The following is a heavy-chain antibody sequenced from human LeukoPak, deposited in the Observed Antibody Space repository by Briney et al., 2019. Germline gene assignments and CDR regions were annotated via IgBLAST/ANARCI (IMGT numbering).Heavy chain of an antibody. Sequence: SVKVSCKAFGGTFSNYAISWVRQARGQGLEWMGRIIPIFGTANCAQKFQGRVTITTDESTSTTYMELSRLRSEDTAVYYCARGDGYGYNWFDSWGQGTLVTVSS. CDR3: ARGDGYGYNWFDS. CDR1: GGTFSNYA. V-gene: IGHV1-69*05. D-gene: IGHD5-24*01. J-gene: IGHJ5*01. CDR2: IIPIFGTA.